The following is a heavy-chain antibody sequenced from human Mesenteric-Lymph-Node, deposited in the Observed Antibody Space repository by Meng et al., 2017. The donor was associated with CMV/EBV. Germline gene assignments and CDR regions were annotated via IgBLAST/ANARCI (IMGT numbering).Heavy chain of an antibody. D-gene: IGHD3-16*01. CDR1: GYTFSSYA. CDR2: INIVEDKT. CDR3: ARTNNWGFDY. Sequence: QVQLVQSGAEVKKPEASVKVSCKASGYTFSSYAMHWVRQAPGQRLEWMGWINIVEDKTKTSQNFQGRVTLTRDTSANTAYMELSSLRSDDTAVYYCARTNNWGFDYWGQGTLVTVSS. J-gene: IGHJ4*02. V-gene: IGHV1-3*04.